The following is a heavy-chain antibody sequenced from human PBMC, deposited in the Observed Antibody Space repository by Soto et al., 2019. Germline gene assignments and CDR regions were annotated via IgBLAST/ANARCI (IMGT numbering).Heavy chain of an antibody. CDR1: GYTVTSYY. J-gene: IGHJ6*02. Sequence: ASVKVSCKASGYTVTSYYMHWVRQAPRQGLEWMGIINPNSGSTTYAQKFQGRVTMTRDTSTSTVYMELTNLSSGDTAVYYCARAGIAYCSSTTCYLYYYVMDVWGQGTTVTVSS. D-gene: IGHD2-2*01. CDR3: ARAGIAYCSSTTCYLYYYVMDV. V-gene: IGHV1-46*01. CDR2: INPNSGST.